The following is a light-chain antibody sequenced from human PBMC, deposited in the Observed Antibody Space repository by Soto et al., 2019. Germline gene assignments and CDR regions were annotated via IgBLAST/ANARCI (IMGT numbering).Light chain of an antibody. CDR3: QQYNNWPPK. V-gene: IGKV3-15*01. J-gene: IGKJ1*01. CDR1: QSVSSN. Sequence: EIVMTQSPATLSVPPGERATLSCRASQSVSSNLAWYQQKPGQAPRLLIYSASTRATGIPARFSGSGSGTEFTLTISSLQSEDFAVYYCQQYNNWPPKFGQGTKVEIK. CDR2: SAS.